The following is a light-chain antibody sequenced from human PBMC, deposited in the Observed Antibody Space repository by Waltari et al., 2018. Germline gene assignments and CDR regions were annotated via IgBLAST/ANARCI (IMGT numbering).Light chain of an antibody. CDR1: SLRSSY. V-gene: IGLV3-19*01. Sequence: SSELTQDPAVSVALGQTVRIPCQGDSLRSSYSSWYQQKPGQAPVLVIYGKNNRPPGIPDRFSGSSSGNTASLTITGAQAEDEADYYCNSRDSSGNHYVFGTGTKVTVL. J-gene: IGLJ1*01. CDR3: NSRDSSGNHYV. CDR2: GKN.